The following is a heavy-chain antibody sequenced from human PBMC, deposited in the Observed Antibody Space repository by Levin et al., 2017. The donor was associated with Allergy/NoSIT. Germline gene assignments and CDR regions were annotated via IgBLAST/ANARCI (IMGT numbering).Heavy chain of an antibody. D-gene: IGHD2-15*01. CDR2: IYPGDSDT. J-gene: IGHJ4*02. V-gene: IGHV5-51*01. CDR1: GYSFTSYW. CDR3: ARTLGYCSGGSCYGFDY. Sequence: GESLKISCKGSGYSFTSYWIGWVRQMPGKGLEWMGIIYPGDSDTRYSPSFQGQVTISADKSISTAYLQWSSLKASDTAMYYCARTLGYCSGGSCYGFDYWGQGTLVTVSS.